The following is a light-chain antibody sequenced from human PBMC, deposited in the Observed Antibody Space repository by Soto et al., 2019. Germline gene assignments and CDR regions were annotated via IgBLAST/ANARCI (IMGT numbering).Light chain of an antibody. V-gene: IGKV3-20*01. CDR3: QQYGSSPLA. Sequence: EIVLTQSPGTLSLAPGERVTLSCRASQSIDSSYLAWYQQKPGQAPRLLVFAASNRATGIPDRFSGSGTGTDFTLTITTLEPEDFAVYYCQQYGSSPLAFGGGTRVEIK. J-gene: IGKJ4*01. CDR1: QSIDSSY. CDR2: AAS.